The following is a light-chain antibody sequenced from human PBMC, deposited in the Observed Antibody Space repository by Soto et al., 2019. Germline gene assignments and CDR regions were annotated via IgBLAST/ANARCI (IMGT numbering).Light chain of an antibody. J-gene: IGKJ5*01. CDR3: QQYENLPT. Sequence: DIQMTHSRSSLSASVGDRVNISCRASQTISRSLNWYQQKPGKAPKLLIYDASNLEAGVPSRLRGSGSGTDFTFTIRRLQPEDIATYYCQQYENLPTFGQGTRLEIK. CDR2: DAS. V-gene: IGKV1-33*01. CDR1: QTISRS.